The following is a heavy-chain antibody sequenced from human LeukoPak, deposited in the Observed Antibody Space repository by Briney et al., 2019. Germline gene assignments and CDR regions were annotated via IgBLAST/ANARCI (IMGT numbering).Heavy chain of an antibody. CDR1: GGSISNYY. J-gene: IGHJ3*02. D-gene: IGHD3-10*01. Sequence: PSETLSLTCTVSGGSISNYYWSWIRQPPGKGLEWIGYIYYSGSTKYNSSLKSRVNISVDTSKNQFSLRLSTVTAADTAVYYCARHKERGAFDIWGQGTMVTVSS. CDR3: ARHKERGAFDI. V-gene: IGHV4-59*01. CDR2: IYYSGST.